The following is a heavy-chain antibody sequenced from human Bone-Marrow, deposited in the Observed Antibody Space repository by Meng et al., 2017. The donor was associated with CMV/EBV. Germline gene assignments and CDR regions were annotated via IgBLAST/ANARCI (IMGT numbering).Heavy chain of an antibody. CDR2: IYGGGDT. V-gene: IGHV3-53*01. Sequence: GGSLRLSCAASGFSVSDNYMTWVRQAPGKGLEWVSAIYGGGDTYYVDSVKGRFTISRDNSKNTVYLQMNSLRAEDTAVYYCARDPWAPDAFDIWGQGTMVTFSS. CDR1: GFSVSDNY. D-gene: IGHD1-26*01. CDR3: ARDPWAPDAFDI. J-gene: IGHJ3*02.